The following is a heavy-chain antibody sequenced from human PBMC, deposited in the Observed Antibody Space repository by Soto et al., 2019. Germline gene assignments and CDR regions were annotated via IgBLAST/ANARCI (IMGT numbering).Heavy chain of an antibody. CDR1: GDTFTDYY. V-gene: IGHV1-46*01. CDR3: ARGGHVVVVTAALDY. CDR2: VNPSGGHT. Sequence: QVQLVQSGAEVKKPGASVKVSCKASGDTFTDYYIHWVRQAPGQGLEWMGTVNPSGGHTTYAQHFLGRMTMPRDTSTSTLYMELTSLTSEYTAVYYCARGGHVVVVTAALDYWGQGTLVTVSS. D-gene: IGHD2-21*02. J-gene: IGHJ4*02.